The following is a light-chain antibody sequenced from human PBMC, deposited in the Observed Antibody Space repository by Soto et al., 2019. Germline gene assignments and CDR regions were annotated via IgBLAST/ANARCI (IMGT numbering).Light chain of an antibody. CDR1: QSISSY. J-gene: IGKJ1*01. CDR3: QQYNSYSKT. Sequence: DIQMTQSPSSLSASVGDRVTITCRASQSISSYLNWYQQKPGKAPKLLIYAASSLQSGVPSRSSGSGSGTDFTLTISSLQPDDFATYYCQQYNSYSKTFGQGTKVDIK. CDR2: AAS. V-gene: IGKV1-39*01.